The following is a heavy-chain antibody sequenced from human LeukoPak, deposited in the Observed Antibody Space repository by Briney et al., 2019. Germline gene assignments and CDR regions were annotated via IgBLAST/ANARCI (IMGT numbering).Heavy chain of an antibody. J-gene: IGHJ4*02. CDR1: GLTFSSYA. CDR3: ARGEKYSSSWSFDY. V-gene: IGHV3-30-3*01. D-gene: IGHD6-13*01. CDR2: ISYDGSNK. Sequence: GGSLRLSCAASGLTFSSYAMHWVRQAPGKGLEWVAVISYDGSNKYYADSVKGRFTISRDNSKNTLYLQMNSLRAEDTAVYYCARGEKYSSSWSFDYWGQGTLVTVSS.